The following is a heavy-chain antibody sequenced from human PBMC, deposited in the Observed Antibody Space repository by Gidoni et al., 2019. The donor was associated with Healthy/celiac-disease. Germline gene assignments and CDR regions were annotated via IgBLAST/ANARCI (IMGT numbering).Heavy chain of an antibody. D-gene: IGHD3-10*01. CDR1: GFTFSSYA. Sequence: EVQLLESGGGLVQPGGSLRLSCAASGFTFSSYAISWVRQAPGKGLEWVSAISGSGGSTYYADSVKGRFTISRDNSKNTLYLQMNSLRAEDTAVYYCAKDETGSYYNVGGAFDIWGQGTMVTVSS. CDR3: AKDETGSYYNVGGAFDI. CDR2: ISGSGGST. J-gene: IGHJ3*02. V-gene: IGHV3-23*01.